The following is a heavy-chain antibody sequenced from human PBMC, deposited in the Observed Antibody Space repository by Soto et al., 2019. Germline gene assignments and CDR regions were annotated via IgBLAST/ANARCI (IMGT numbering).Heavy chain of an antibody. Sequence: QVQLVQSGAEVKKPGASVRVSCKASGYTFTTYDIHWVRQAPGLGLEWMGIITPGGGITSYAQKFKGRITMTRDTSTSTAYTELSSLRSEDTAMYYCAKVLSELVPRYFDTWGQGTLVTVPS. V-gene: IGHV1-46*01. CDR3: AKVLSELVPRYFDT. CDR1: GYTFTTYD. J-gene: IGHJ4*02. D-gene: IGHD6-13*01. CDR2: ITPGGGIT.